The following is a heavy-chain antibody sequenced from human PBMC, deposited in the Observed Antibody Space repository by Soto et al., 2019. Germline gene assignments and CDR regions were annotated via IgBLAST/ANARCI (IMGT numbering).Heavy chain of an antibody. D-gene: IGHD2-2*01. CDR2: IDYSGST. V-gene: IGHV4-61*01. CDR3: ARVVQKDGGLLANYYYGMDV. J-gene: IGHJ6*02. Sequence: KTSETLSLTCTVSGGSVSSGYYYWSWIRQPPGKGLEWIGYIDYSGSTNYNPSLKSRVTISVDTSRNQFSLKLSSVTAADTAVYYCARVVQKDGGLLANYYYGMDVWGQGTTVTVSS. CDR1: GGSVSSGYYY.